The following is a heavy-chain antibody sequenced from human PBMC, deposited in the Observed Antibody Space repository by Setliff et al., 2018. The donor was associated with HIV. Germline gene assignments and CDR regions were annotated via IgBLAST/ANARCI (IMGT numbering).Heavy chain of an antibody. D-gene: IGHD3-22*01. J-gene: IGHJ4*02. CDR3: GGNGYYSIDY. V-gene: IGHV4-4*02. Sequence: SQTLSLTCAVSGGSISSNWWGWVRQSPGKGLEWIGEIYHSGSTHYNPSLQSRVTISVDKSKSQFSLKLNSVTAADTAVYYCGGNGYYSIDYWGQGTLVTVS. CDR1: GGSISSNW. CDR2: IYHSGST.